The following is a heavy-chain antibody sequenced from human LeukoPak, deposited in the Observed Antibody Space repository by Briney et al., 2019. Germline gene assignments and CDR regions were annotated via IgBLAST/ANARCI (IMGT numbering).Heavy chain of an antibody. CDR1: GFTFSNAW. CDR3: TTDGRYCSGGSCYSELVY. V-gene: IGHV3-15*01. J-gene: IGHJ4*02. Sequence: GGSLILSCAASGFTFSNAWMSWVRQAPGKGLEWVGRIKSKTDGGTTDYAAPVKGRFTISKDDSKNTLYLQMNSLKTEDTAVYYCTTDGRYCSGGSCYSELVYWGQGTLVTVSS. CDR2: IKSKTDGGTT. D-gene: IGHD2-15*01.